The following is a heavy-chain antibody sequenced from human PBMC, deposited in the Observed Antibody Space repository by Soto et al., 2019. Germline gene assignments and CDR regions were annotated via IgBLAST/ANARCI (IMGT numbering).Heavy chain of an antibody. Sequence: GGSLRLSCAASGFTFSSYWMHWVRQAPGKGLVWVSRINSDGSSTSYADSVKGRFTISRDNAKNTLYLQMNSLRAEDTAVYYCARDLSRYFDWLPSPYYYYYGMDVWGQGTTVTVSS. CDR2: INSDGSST. J-gene: IGHJ6*02. D-gene: IGHD3-9*01. CDR3: ARDLSRYFDWLPSPYYYYYGMDV. V-gene: IGHV3-74*01. CDR1: GFTFSSYW.